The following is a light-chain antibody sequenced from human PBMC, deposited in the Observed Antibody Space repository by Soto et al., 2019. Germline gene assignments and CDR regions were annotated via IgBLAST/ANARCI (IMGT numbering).Light chain of an antibody. Sequence: EIVMTQSPATLSVSPGERATLSCRSSQTIRNNLAWYQQKPGQAPRLLIYVASTRATDIPARFSGSGSGTDFTLTTSSLHAEAFAFYYCQQYNSWPLTFGGGTNVEIK. J-gene: IGKJ4*01. CDR1: QTIRNN. V-gene: IGKV3-15*01. CDR2: VAS. CDR3: QQYNSWPLT.